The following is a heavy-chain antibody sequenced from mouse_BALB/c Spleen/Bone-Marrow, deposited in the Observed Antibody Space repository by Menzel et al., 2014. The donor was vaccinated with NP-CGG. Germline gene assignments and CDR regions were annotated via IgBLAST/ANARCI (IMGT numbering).Heavy chain of an antibody. V-gene: IGHV2-9-2*01. D-gene: IGHD1-2*01. Sequence: VQLQQPGPGLVAPSQSLSITCTVSGFSLTSYDISWIRQPPGKGLEWLGVIWTGGGTNYNSAFMSRLSISKDNSKSQVFLKMNSLQTDDTAIYYCVRHYYGYDFDYWGQGTTLTVSS. J-gene: IGHJ2*01. CDR3: VRHYYGYDFDY. CDR2: IWTGGGT. CDR1: GFSLTSYD.